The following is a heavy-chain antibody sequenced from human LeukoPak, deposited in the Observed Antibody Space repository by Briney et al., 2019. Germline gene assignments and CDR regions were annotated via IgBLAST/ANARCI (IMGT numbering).Heavy chain of an antibody. CDR1: GFTFSSYS. CDR2: ISSSSSYI. V-gene: IGHV3-21*01. CDR3: ARDRLMAAAGFGAFLV. J-gene: IGHJ4*02. D-gene: IGHD6-13*01. Sequence: GGSLRLSCAASGFTFSSYSMNWVRQAPGKGLEWVSSISSSSSYIYYADSVKGRFTISRDNAKNSLYLQMNSLRAEDTAVCYCARDRLMAAAGFGAFLVWGQGTLVTVSS.